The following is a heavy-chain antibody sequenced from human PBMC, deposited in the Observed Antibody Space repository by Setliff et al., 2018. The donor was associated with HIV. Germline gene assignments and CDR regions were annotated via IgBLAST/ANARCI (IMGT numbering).Heavy chain of an antibody. CDR3: VRDGREVPGTFRQFDP. CDR2: IGISGDDV. CDR1: GFTFSRHE. Sequence: GESLTISCAASGFTFSRHEMIWVRQTPGKGLEWVSYIGISGDDVHYADSVKGRFYISRDNAKSSLSLQMNSLRVEDTAVYYCVRDGREVPGTFRQFDPWGQGTLVTVSS. J-gene: IGHJ5*02. D-gene: IGHD6-19*01. V-gene: IGHV3-48*03.